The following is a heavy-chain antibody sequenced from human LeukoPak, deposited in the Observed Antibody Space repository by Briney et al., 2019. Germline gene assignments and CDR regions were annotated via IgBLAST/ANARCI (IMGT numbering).Heavy chain of an antibody. J-gene: IGHJ4*02. D-gene: IGHD3-3*01. CDR1: GGTFSSYA. CDR3: ATGLNDFWSGHDY. Sequence: GASVKVSCKASGGTFSSYAISWVRQAPGKGLEWMGGFDPEDGETIYAQKFQGRVTMTEDTSTDTAYMELSSLRSEDTAVYYCATGLNDFWSGHDYWGQGTLVTVSS. V-gene: IGHV1-24*01. CDR2: FDPEDGET.